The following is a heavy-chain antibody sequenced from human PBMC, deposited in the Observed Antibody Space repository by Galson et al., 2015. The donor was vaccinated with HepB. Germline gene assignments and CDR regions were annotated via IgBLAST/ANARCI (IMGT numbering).Heavy chain of an antibody. Sequence: SLRLSCAASGFTFSGFWMGWVRQAPGKGLEWVANIKEDGSDKYYVDPVKGRFTISRDNAKNSLYLQMNSPRAEDTAVYYCARDQWRIFDYWGQGTLVTVSS. CDR2: IKEDGSDK. J-gene: IGHJ4*02. CDR3: ARDQWRIFDY. D-gene: IGHD2-8*01. CDR1: GFTFSGFW. V-gene: IGHV3-7*03.